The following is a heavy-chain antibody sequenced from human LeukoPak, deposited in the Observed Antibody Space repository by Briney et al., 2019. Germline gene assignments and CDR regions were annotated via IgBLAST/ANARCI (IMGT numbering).Heavy chain of an antibody. Sequence: GGSLRPSCAASGFTFSSYAMSWVRQAPGKGLEWVSGISGSGGSTYYADSVKGRFTISRDNSKNTLYLQMDSLRAEDTAVYHCAKGGWELPFDYWGQGTLVTVSS. CDR3: AKGGWELPFDY. CDR1: GFTFSSYA. D-gene: IGHD1-26*01. CDR2: ISGSGGST. J-gene: IGHJ4*02. V-gene: IGHV3-23*01.